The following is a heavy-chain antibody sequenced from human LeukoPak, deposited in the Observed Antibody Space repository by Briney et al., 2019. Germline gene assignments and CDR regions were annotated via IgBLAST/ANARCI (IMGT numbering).Heavy chain of an antibody. D-gene: IGHD4-23*01. CDR3: ARGAYGRANSHYFYGLDV. J-gene: IGHJ6*02. CDR2: ISYDGSDQ. CDR1: GFIFTAYT. Sequence: GGSLRLSCAASGFIFTAYTMHWVRQAPGKGLERVAVISYDGSDQYYADSVKGRFAISRDNLKNTLYLQMDRLRAEDTAVYYCARGAYGRANSHYFYGLDVWGQGATVTVS. V-gene: IGHV3-30*09.